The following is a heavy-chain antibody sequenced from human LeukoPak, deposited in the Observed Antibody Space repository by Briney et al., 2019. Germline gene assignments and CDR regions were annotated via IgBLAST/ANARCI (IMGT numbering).Heavy chain of an antibody. D-gene: IGHD6-13*01. J-gene: IGHJ4*02. V-gene: IGHV3-53*01. Sequence: GGSLRLSCAASGFTVSSNYMSWVRQAPGKGLEWVSVIYSGGSTYYADSVKGRFTISRDNSKNTLYLQMNSLRAEDTAVYYCARGIAAAGKGGGAFDYWGQGTLGTVS. CDR3: ARGIAAAGKGGGAFDY. CDR1: GFTVSSNY. CDR2: IYSGGST.